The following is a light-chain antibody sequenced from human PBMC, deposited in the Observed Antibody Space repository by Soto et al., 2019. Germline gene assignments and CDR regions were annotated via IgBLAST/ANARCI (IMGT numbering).Light chain of an antibody. J-gene: IGLJ1*01. V-gene: IGLV2-14*01. Sequence: QSALTQPASVSGSPGQSITISCTGTSSDVGGYNYVSWYQQHPGKAPKLMIYEVSNRPSGVSNRFSGSKSGNTASLTISGLQAEDEAHYYCSSFTSSSLYVFGTGTKVTVL. CDR1: SSDVGGYNY. CDR3: SSFTSSSLYV. CDR2: EVS.